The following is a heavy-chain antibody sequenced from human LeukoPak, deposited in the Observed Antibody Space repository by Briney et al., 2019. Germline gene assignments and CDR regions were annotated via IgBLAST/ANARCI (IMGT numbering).Heavy chain of an antibody. V-gene: IGHV4-30-4*01. J-gene: IGHJ4*02. CDR2: IYYSGST. CDR1: GGSISSGDYY. CDR3: ARGDTAMVLFDY. Sequence: SETLSLTCTVSGGSISSGDYYWSWIRQPPGKGLEWIGYIYYSGSTYYNPSLKSRVTISADTSKNQFSLKLSSVTAADTAVYYCARGDTAMVLFDYWGQGTLVTVSS. D-gene: IGHD5-18*01.